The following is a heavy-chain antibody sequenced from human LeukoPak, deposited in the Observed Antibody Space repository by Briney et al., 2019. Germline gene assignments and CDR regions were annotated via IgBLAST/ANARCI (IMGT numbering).Heavy chain of an antibody. CDR2: IWSDE. CDR1: GFTFSYYA. V-gene: IGHV3-33*01. D-gene: IGHD3-10*01. J-gene: IGHJ4*02. CDR3: ARELFGSGSCPDG. Sequence: GSLRLSCSASGFTFSYYAIHWVRQAPGKGLEWVALIWSDEYYADSVKGRITISRDNSKNTVYLQMNSLRAEDTAVYYCARELFGSGSCPDGWGQGTLVTVSS.